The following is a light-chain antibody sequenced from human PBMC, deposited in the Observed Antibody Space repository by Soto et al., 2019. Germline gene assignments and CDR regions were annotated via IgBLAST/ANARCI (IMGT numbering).Light chain of an antibody. V-gene: IGKV3-11*01. CDR3: QQYDSSPRT. J-gene: IGKJ1*01. CDR2: DAS. Sequence: EIVWTQSPATLSLSPGEGATLSCRASQSVSSYLAWYQQKPGQAPRLLIYDASNRATGIPARFSGSGSGTDFALTISRLEPEDFAVYWCQQYDSSPRTFGQGTKVDIK. CDR1: QSVSSY.